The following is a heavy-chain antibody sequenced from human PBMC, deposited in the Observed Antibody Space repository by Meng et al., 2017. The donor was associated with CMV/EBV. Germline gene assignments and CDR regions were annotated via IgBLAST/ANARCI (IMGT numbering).Heavy chain of an antibody. CDR2: INPNSGGT. D-gene: IGHD4-17*01. Sequence: ASVKVSCKASGYTFTGYYMHWVRQAPGQGLEWVGWINPNSGGTNYAQKFQGRVTMTRDTSISTAYMELSRLRSDDTAVYYCARPTLTVTPHFDLWGRGTLVTVSS. V-gene: IGHV1-2*02. J-gene: IGHJ2*01. CDR3: ARPTLTVTPHFDL. CDR1: GYTFTGYY.